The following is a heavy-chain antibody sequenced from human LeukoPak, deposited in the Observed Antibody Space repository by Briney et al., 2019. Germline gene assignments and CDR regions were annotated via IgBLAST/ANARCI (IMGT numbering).Heavy chain of an antibody. CDR2: INPQSGGT. Sequence: ASVPVTFTASGYTFTVYYEHWVRQPPGQGFEWMGCINPQSGGTNYAQNFQGRGTMTGDTSISTVYMEVSRLRSEDTAVYYCARSGYYYGLDVWGQGTMVTLSS. CDR1: GYTFTVYY. D-gene: IGHD3-22*01. CDR3: ARSGYYYGLDV. J-gene: IGHJ6*02. V-gene: IGHV1-2*02.